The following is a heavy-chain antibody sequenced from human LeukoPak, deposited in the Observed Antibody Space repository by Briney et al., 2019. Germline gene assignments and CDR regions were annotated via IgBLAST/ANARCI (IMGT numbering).Heavy chain of an antibody. CDR3: AREADSSGSYYFDY. CDR2: INPNSGGT. D-gene: IGHD1-26*01. J-gene: IGHJ4*02. V-gene: IGHV1-2*02. Sequence: ASVKVSCKASGYTFTGYYMHWVRQAPEQGLEWMGWINPNSGGTNYAQKFQGRVTMTRDTSISTAYMELSRLRSDDTAVYYCAREADSSGSYYFDYWGQGTLVTVSS. CDR1: GYTFTGYY.